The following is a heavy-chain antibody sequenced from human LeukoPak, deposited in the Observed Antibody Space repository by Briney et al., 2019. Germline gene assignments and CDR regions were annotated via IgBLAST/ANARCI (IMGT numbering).Heavy chain of an antibody. V-gene: IGHV4-30-4*08. CDR3: ARGGDGYNRRHYYYYMDV. CDR2: IYYSGST. D-gene: IGHD5-24*01. J-gene: IGHJ6*03. Sequence: SQTLSLTCTVSGGSISSGDYYWSWTRQPPGKGLEWIGYIYYSGSTYYNPSLKSRVTISVDTSKNQFSLKLSSVTAADTAVYYCARGGDGYNRRHYYYYMDVWGKGTTVTVSS. CDR1: GGSISSGDYY.